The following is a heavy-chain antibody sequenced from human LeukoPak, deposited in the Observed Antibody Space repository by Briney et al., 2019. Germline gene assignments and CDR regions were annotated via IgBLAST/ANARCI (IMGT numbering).Heavy chain of an antibody. Sequence: GRSLRLSCAASGFTFDDYAMHWVRQVPGKGLEWVSGISWNSDNIGYADSVKGRFTISRDNAKNSLYLQMNSLRAEDMALYYCAKDSSPHIVGATEPWGQGTLVTVSS. CDR3: AKDSSPHIVGATEP. V-gene: IGHV3-9*03. CDR2: ISWNSDNI. CDR1: GFTFDDYA. D-gene: IGHD1-26*01. J-gene: IGHJ5*02.